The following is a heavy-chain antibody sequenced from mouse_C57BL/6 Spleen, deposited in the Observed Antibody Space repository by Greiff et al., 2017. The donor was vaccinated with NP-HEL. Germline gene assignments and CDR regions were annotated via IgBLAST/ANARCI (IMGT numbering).Heavy chain of an antibody. D-gene: IGHD3-3*01. J-gene: IGHJ1*03. CDR2: FYPGSGSI. Sequence: VQLQQSGAELVKPGASVKLSCKASGYTFTEYTIHWVKQRSGQGLEWIGWFYPGSGSIHCCVKFKAKATLTADKSSSTVYMELSRLTSEDSAGYVCARHEVRGPGYFDGWGTGTTVTVSS. CDR1: GYTFTEYT. CDR3: ARHEVRGPGYFDG. V-gene: IGHV1-62-2*01.